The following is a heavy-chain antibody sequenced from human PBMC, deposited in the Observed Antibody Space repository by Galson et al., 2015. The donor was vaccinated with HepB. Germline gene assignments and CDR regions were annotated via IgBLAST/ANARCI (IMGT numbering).Heavy chain of an antibody. V-gene: IGHV1-18*04. CDR1: GYTFSSYS. J-gene: IGHJ4*02. D-gene: IGHD5-12*01. CDR2: ISAYDHYT. Sequence: SVKVSCKASGYTFSSYSITWVRQAPGQGLEWMGWISAYDHYTNYAQKFQDRVTMTTDTSTSTAYMELRSLRSEDTAVYYCVFLRGYDLKPLDYWGQGTLVTVSS. CDR3: VFLRGYDLKPLDY.